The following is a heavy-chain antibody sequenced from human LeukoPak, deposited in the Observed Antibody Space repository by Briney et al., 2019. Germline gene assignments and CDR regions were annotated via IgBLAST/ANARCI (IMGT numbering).Heavy chain of an antibody. CDR2: ISTSSNI. D-gene: IGHD4-23*01. V-gene: IGHV3-69-1*01. CDR1: GFTFTDYT. J-gene: IGHJ4*02. CDR3: ARDRSYVGFDY. Sequence: GGSLRLSCAPSGFTFTDYTINWVRQAPGKGLEWVSSISTSSNIYYADSVKGRFTVSRDNAKNSVYLQTNSLRAEDTAVYYCARDRSYVGFDYWGQGTLVTVSS.